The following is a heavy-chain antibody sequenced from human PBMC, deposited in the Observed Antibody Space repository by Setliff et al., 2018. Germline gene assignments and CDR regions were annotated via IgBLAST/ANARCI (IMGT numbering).Heavy chain of an antibody. Sequence: GESLKISCQASGYTFRHYWIAWVRQMPGKGLEWMGTIYPDVSHTRCSPSFQGQATISADRSITTAYRQWSRLKASDTAIYYCARNRVALYDAFDIWGQGTMVTVSS. CDR2: IYPDVSHT. CDR3: ARNRVALYDAFDI. CDR1: GYTFRHYW. D-gene: IGHD5-12*01. V-gene: IGHV5-51*01. J-gene: IGHJ3*02.